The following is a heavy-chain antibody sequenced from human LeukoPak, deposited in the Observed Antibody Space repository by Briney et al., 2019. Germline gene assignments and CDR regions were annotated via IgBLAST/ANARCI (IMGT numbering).Heavy chain of an antibody. CDR1: GFTFSSYE. CDR2: ISRSGSTI. D-gene: IGHD1-14*01. CDR3: ATLPLPGLAY. Sequence: PGGSLRLSCAASGFTFSSYEMNWVRQAPGKGLEWVSYISRSGSTIYYADSVKGRFTISRGNAKNSLYLLMSSLRAEDTAVYYCATLPLPGLAYWGQGTLVTVSS. V-gene: IGHV3-48*03. J-gene: IGHJ4*02.